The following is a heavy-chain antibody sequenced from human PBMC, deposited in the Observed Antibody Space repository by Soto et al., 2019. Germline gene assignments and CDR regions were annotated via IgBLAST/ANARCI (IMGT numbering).Heavy chain of an antibody. J-gene: IGHJ4*02. CDR3: ARLYSSGWYYFDY. CDR1: GYTFSSYG. D-gene: IGHD6-19*01. Sequence: ASVKVSCKASGYTFSSYGISWLLQAPGQGLEWMGWISVYNGNRNYAQKLQGRVTMTTDTSTSTAYMELRSLRSDDTAVYYCARLYSSGWYYFDYWGQGTLVTVSS. CDR2: ISVYNGNR. V-gene: IGHV1-18*01.